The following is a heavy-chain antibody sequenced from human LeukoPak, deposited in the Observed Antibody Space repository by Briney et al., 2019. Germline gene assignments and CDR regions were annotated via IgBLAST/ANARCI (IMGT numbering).Heavy chain of an antibody. Sequence: PGGSLRLSCAASGFTVSSNYMSWVRQAPGKGLEWVSAISGSGGSTYYADSVKGRFTISRDNSKNTLYLQMNSLRAEDTAVYYCAGLAYSSSWYLVYWGQGTLVTVSS. CDR1: GFTVSSNY. CDR3: AGLAYSSSWYLVY. CDR2: ISGSGGST. J-gene: IGHJ4*02. V-gene: IGHV3-23*01. D-gene: IGHD6-13*01.